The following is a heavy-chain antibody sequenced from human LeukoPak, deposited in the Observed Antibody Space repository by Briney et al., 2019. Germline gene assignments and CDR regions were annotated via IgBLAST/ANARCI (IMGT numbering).Heavy chain of an antibody. Sequence: GGSLRLSCAASGFTFSDYYMSWIRQAPGKGLEWVSYIGSSSSYTNYADSVKGRFTIPRDNAKNSLYLQMNSLRAEDTALYYCAAGTTHGSGSYYFRYWGQGTLVTVSS. V-gene: IGHV3-11*06. CDR2: IGSSSSYT. D-gene: IGHD3-10*01. J-gene: IGHJ4*02. CDR1: GFTFSDYY. CDR3: AAGTTHGSGSYYFRY.